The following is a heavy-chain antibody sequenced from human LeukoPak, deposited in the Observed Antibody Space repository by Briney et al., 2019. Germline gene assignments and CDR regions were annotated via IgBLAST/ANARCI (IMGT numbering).Heavy chain of an antibody. J-gene: IGHJ4*02. CDR1: GFTFSDYY. V-gene: IGHV3-11*01. D-gene: IGHD3-3*01. CDR2: ISSSGSTI. Sequence: GGSLRLSCAASGFTFSDYYMSWIRQAPGRGLEWVSYISSSGSTIYYADSVKGRFTISRDNAKNSLYLQMNSLRAEDTAVYYCARTSTYYDFWSGYSNWGQGTLVTVSS. CDR3: ARTSTYYDFWSGYSN.